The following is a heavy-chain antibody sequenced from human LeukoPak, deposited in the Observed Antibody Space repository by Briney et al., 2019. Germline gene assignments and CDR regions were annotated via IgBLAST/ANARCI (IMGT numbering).Heavy chain of an antibody. CDR1: GLTFDDYG. D-gene: IGHD3-9*01. CDR3: ARAFGGDDILTGYYN. V-gene: IGHV3-20*04. CDR2: INWNGGST. J-gene: IGHJ4*02. Sequence: GGSLRLSCAASGLTFDDYGMSWVRQAPGEGLEWVSGINWNGGSTGYADSVKGRFTISRDNAKNSLYLQMNSLRAEDTALYYCARAFGGDDILTGYYNWGQGTLVTVSS.